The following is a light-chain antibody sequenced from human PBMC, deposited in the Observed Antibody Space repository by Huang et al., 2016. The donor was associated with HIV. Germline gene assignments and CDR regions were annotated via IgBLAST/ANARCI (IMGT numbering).Light chain of an antibody. CDR3: QQYYNSFWT. CDR2: WAT. J-gene: IGKJ1*01. Sequence: DIVMTQSPDSLTVSLGERATIHCKSSQSLLYSSNKKNYLNWSQQKPGQPPKLLIYWATARESGVPDRFSGSGSGTNFTLTIDSLQADDVAVYYCQQYYNSFWTFGQGTKVQIK. CDR1: QSLLYSSNKKNY. V-gene: IGKV4-1*01.